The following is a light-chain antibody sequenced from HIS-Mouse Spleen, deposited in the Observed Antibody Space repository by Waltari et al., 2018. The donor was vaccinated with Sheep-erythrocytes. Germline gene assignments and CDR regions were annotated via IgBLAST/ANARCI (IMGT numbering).Light chain of an antibody. CDR3: QQYNNWPPLT. J-gene: IGKJ4*01. CDR2: GVS. V-gene: IGKV3-15*01. CDR1: QSVSSN. Sequence: EIVMTQSPATLSVSPGERATLSCRASQSVSSNLAWYQQKPGQAPRPLIYGVSTRATGIPARFSGSGSGTEFTLTISSMQSEDFAVYYCQQYNNWPPLTFGGGTKVEIK.